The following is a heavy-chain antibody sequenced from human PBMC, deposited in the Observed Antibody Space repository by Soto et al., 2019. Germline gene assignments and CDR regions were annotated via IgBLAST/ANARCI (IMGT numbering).Heavy chain of an antibody. CDR3: AIDVLRAPVVAVKPFDY. D-gene: IGHD2-15*01. V-gene: IGHV3-23*01. Sequence: GGSLRLSCAASGFTFSSYAMSWVRQAPGKGLEWVSAISGSGGSTYYADSVKGRFTISRDNSKNTLYLQMNSLRAEDTAVYYCAIDVLRAPVVAVKPFDYWGQGTLVTVSS. CDR1: GFTFSSYA. J-gene: IGHJ4*02. CDR2: ISGSGGST.